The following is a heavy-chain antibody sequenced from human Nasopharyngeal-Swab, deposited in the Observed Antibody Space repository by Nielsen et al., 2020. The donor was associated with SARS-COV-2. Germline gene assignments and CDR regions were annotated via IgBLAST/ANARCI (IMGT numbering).Heavy chain of an antibody. D-gene: IGHD5-18*01. V-gene: IGHV4-34*01. CDR3: ARRGQDTAMDPNGVDY. CDR1: GGSFSGYY. Sequence: SETLSLTCAVYGGSFSGYYWSWIRQPPGKGLEWIGSIYYSGSTYYNPSLKSRVTISVDTSKNQFSLKLSSVTAADTAVYYCARRGQDTAMDPNGVDYWGQGTLVTVSS. CDR2: IYYSGST. J-gene: IGHJ4*02.